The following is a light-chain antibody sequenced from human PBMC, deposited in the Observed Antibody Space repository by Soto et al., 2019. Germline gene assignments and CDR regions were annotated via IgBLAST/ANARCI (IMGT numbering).Light chain of an antibody. CDR2: END. J-gene: IGLJ3*02. CDR1: TPNIGSNH. V-gene: IGLV1-51*01. CDR3: GTWDTSLSAWV. Sequence: QSVLTQPPSGSAAPGQRVTVSCSGSTPNIGSNHVFWYQQLPGTAPKLLIYENDKRPSGIPDRFSGSKSDTSATLDITGLQTGDEADYYCGTWDTSLSAWVFGGGTKLTVL.